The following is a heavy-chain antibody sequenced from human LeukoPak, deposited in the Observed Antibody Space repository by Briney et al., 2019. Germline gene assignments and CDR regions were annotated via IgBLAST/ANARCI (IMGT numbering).Heavy chain of an antibody. Sequence: PSETLSLTCTVSGGSISSSSYYWGWIRQPPGKGLEWIGSIYHSGSTYYNPSLNSRVTISVDTSKNQFSLKLRSVTAADTAFYYCARSLVVPAHYYYYYYMDVWGKGTTVTVSS. CDR3: ARSLVVPAHYYYYYYMDV. CDR2: IYHSGST. V-gene: IGHV4-39*01. D-gene: IGHD2-2*01. J-gene: IGHJ6*03. CDR1: GGSISSSSYY.